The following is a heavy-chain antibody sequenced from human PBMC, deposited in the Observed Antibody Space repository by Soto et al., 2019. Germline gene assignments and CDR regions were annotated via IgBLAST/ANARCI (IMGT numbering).Heavy chain of an antibody. D-gene: IGHD6-19*01. V-gene: IGHV3-30-3*01. J-gene: IGHJ4*02. Sequence: GGSLRLSCAASGFTFSSYAMHWVRQAPGKGLEWVAVISYDGSNKYYADSVKGRFTISRDNSKNPLYLQMNSLRAEDTAVYYCARDPSYFQGISGGDYWGQGTLVTVSS. CDR3: ARDPSYFQGISGGDY. CDR2: ISYDGSNK. CDR1: GFTFSSYA.